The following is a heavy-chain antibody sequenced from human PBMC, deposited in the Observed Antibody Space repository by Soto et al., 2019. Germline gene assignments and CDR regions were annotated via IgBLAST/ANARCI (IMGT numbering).Heavy chain of an antibody. CDR1: GFIFSDYA. CDR2: ISPAGTNQ. J-gene: IGHJ1*01. Sequence: LQLTCVASGFIFSDYAMHWARQAPGKGLEWVALISPAGTNQFYADSAKGRFTISRDNSKNTLYLQMNSLRPEDTGLYYCARENSRISPRLFQHWGHGTLVTVS. D-gene: IGHD6-6*01. CDR3: ARENSRISPRLFQH. V-gene: IGHV3-30-3*01.